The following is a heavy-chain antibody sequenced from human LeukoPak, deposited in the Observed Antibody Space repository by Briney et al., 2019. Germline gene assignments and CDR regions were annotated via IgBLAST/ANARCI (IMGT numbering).Heavy chain of an antibody. CDR2: IIPIFGTA. J-gene: IGHJ4*02. CDR1: GGTFSSYA. D-gene: IGHD3-10*01. Sequence: SVKVSCKASGGTFSSYAISWVRQAPGQGLEWMGGIIPIFGTANYAQKFQGRVTITADKSTSTAYMELSSLRSEDTAVYYCARGGITMVRGVIRPHYFYYWGQGTLVTVSS. CDR3: ARGGITMVRGVIRPHYFYY. V-gene: IGHV1-69*06.